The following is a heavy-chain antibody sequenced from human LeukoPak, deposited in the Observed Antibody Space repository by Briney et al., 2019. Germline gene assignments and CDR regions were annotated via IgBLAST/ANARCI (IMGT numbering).Heavy chain of an antibody. CDR1: GFTFSTYG. V-gene: IGHV3-48*01. CDR3: ARGHTDWYYDSSQILDY. CDR2: ISGSSNSI. D-gene: IGHD3-22*01. Sequence: GGSLRLSCATSGFTFSTYGMHWVRQAPGKGLEWVSYISGSSNSIYYADSVKGRFTISRDNAKNSLYLQMNSLRAEDTAVYYCARGHTDWYYDSSQILDYWGQGTLVTVSS. J-gene: IGHJ4*02.